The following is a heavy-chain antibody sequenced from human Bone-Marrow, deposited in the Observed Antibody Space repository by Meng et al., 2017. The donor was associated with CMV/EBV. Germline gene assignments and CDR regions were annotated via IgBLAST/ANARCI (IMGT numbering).Heavy chain of an antibody. Sequence: ASVNVSCKASGYTFTSYDINWVRQATGQGLEWMGWMNPNSGNTGYAQKFQGRVTITRNTSISTAYMELSSLRSEDTAVYYCARGINGYSGYDWSDPWGQGTLVTVSS. J-gene: IGHJ5*02. CDR1: GYTFTSYD. CDR2: MNPNSGNT. V-gene: IGHV1-8*03. CDR3: ARGINGYSGYDWSDP. D-gene: IGHD5-12*01.